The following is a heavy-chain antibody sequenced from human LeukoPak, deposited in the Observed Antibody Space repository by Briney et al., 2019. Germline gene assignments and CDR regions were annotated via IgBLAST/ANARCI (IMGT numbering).Heavy chain of an antibody. D-gene: IGHD2/OR15-2a*01. CDR1: GDSITSGSYY. V-gene: IGHV4-39*07. CDR2: IYYRGTT. CDR3: ARDLSRRGGHANYFDY. Sequence: SETLSLTCTVSGDSITSGSYYWGWVRQPPGKGLEWLGTIYYRGTTYYNPSLKSRVTISVDKSKNQFSLKLSSVTAADTAVYYCARDLSRRGGHANYFDYWGQGTLVTVSS. J-gene: IGHJ4*02.